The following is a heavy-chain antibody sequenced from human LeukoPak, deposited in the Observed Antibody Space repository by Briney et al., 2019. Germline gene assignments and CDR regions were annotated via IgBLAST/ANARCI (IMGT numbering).Heavy chain of an antibody. Sequence: ASVKVSCKASGYTFTSYDINWVRQATGQGLEWMGWMNPNSGNTGYAQKFQGRVTMTRNTSISTAYMELSSLRSEGTAVYYCARGRMGRVPAAVRFDPWGQGTLVTVSS. CDR1: GYTFTSYD. V-gene: IGHV1-8*01. CDR2: MNPNSGNT. CDR3: ARGRMGRVPAAVRFDP. D-gene: IGHD2-2*01. J-gene: IGHJ5*02.